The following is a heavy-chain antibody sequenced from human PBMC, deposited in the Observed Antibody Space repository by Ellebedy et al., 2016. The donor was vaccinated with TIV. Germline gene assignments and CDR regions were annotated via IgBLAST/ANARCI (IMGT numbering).Heavy chain of an antibody. D-gene: IGHD6-13*01. Sequence: GESLKISCAASGFTFSSHDMHWVRQPTGKGLEWVSGITSAGDTYYLGSVKGRFIISRDSAKNSLYLQMNSLRAEDTAVYYCARASAGLDYWGQGTLVTVSS. J-gene: IGHJ4*02. CDR3: ARASAGLDY. CDR1: GFTFSSHD. V-gene: IGHV3-13*01. CDR2: ITSAGDT.